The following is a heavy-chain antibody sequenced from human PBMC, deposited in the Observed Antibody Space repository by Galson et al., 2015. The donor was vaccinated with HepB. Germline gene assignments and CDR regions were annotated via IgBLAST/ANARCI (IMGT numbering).Heavy chain of an antibody. Sequence: CAISGDSVSSNSAAWNWIRQSPSRGLEWLRRTYYRSKWYNDYAISVKSRLIIKSDTSKNQFSLQLNSVTPEDTAVYYCARAYCISGNGPNWLDPWGQGTLVTVSS. CDR2: TYYRSKWYN. V-gene: IGHV6-1*01. CDR1: GDSVSSNSAA. D-gene: IGHD2-2*01. J-gene: IGHJ5*02. CDR3: ARAYCISGNGPNWLDP.